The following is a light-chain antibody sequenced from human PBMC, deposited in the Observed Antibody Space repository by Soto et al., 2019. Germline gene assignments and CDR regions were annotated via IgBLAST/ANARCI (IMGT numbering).Light chain of an antibody. J-gene: IGLJ3*02. CDR3: QSYGSNFGV. V-gene: IGLV6-57*01. CDR2: END. CDR1: SGIITSNY. Sequence: NFMLTQPHSVSESPGKTVTISCTRSSGIITSNYVQWYQQPPGGSPTSLIYENDKRFSGVPDRFSGSIDSSSNSASLTISGLKTEDEADYYGQSYGSNFGVFGGGTKLTVL.